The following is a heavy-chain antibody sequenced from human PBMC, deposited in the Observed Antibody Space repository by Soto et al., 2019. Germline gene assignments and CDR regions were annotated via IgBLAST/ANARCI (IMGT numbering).Heavy chain of an antibody. D-gene: IGHD1-1*01. Sequence: QVQLEQSGAEVKKPGSSVKVSCKASGGTFRNSAISWVRQAPGQGLEWMGGIMPIFRTPDYAQKFQGRVTITADESTSTAYMELSGLRSDDTAVYYCARDNDRPQLGGNYYYILDVWGQRTTVTVSS. V-gene: IGHV1-69*12. CDR3: ARDNDRPQLGGNYYYILDV. J-gene: IGHJ6*02. CDR1: GGTFRNSA. CDR2: IMPIFRTP.